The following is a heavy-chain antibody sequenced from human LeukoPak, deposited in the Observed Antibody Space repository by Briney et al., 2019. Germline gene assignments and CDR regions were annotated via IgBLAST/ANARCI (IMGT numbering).Heavy chain of an antibody. CDR1: GFTFSDYS. CDR2: INNRSSSR. CDR3: XRAPACNGTTCYPNFVDF. J-gene: IGHJ4*02. V-gene: IGHV3-48*01. Sequence: GGSLRLSCAASGFTFSDYSMNWVRQAPGKGLGWLSYINNRSSSRYYADSVEGRFTVSRDNAKNSLYLQMNSLTGEDTAVYYXXRAPACNGTTCYPNFVDFWGQGTLVSVSS. D-gene: IGHD2-2*01.